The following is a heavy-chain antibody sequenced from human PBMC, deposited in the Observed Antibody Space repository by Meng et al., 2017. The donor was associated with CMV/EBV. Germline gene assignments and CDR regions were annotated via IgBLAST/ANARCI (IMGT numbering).Heavy chain of an antibody. CDR2: INQDGSGQ. CDR1: GFTFSNYW. CDR3: AKRWNYLDY. V-gene: IGHV3-7*03. D-gene: IGHD2-15*01. Sequence: GESLKISCAASGFTFSNYWMSWVRQAPGKGLEWVAIINQDGSGQYYMDSVKGRFTISRDNGKNSLYLQMNSLRVGDTAVYYCAKRWNYLDYWGQGTLVTVSS. J-gene: IGHJ4*02.